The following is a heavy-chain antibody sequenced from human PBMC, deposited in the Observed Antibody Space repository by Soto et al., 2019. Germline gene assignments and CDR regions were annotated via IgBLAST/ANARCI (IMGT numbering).Heavy chain of an antibody. Sequence: QVQLVESGGGVVQPGRSLRLSCAASGFTFSSYGMHWVRQAPGKGLEWVAVISYDGSNKYYADSVKGRFTISRDNSKNTLYLQMNSLRAEDTAVYYCAKEGAAAGSPVWTLSWFDPSGQGTLVTVSS. CDR1: GFTFSSYG. V-gene: IGHV3-30*18. CDR2: ISYDGSNK. J-gene: IGHJ5*02. D-gene: IGHD6-13*01. CDR3: AKEGAAAGSPVWTLSWFDP.